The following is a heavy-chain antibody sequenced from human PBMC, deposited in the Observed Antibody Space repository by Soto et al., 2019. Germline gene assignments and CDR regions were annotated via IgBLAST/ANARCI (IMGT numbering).Heavy chain of an antibody. CDR3: ARDGEPAGPSGY. CDR1: GGTFSSYA. J-gene: IGHJ4*02. D-gene: IGHD2-2*01. Sequence: QGQLLQSGAEVKKPGSSVKVSCKASGGTFSSYAISWVRQAPGQGLEWLGGIIPIFGTANYAQKFQGRVTITADESTSTAYMELSSLRSEDTDVYYCARDGEPAGPSGYWFQGTLVTVSS. CDR2: IIPIFGTA. V-gene: IGHV1-69*01.